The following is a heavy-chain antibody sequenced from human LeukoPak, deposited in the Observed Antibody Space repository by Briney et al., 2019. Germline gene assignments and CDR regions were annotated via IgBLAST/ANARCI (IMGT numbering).Heavy chain of an antibody. CDR3: ASLHSAKWYQRVDY. D-gene: IGHD2-2*01. Sequence: KSGGSLRLSCAASGFTFSDYYMSWVRQAPGKGLEWVSYISSSGSTIYYADSVKGRFTISRDNAKNSLYLQMNRLRAEDTAVYYCASLHSAKWYQRVDYWGQGTLVTVSS. CDR2: ISSSGSTI. V-gene: IGHV3-11*04. J-gene: IGHJ4*02. CDR1: GFTFSDYY.